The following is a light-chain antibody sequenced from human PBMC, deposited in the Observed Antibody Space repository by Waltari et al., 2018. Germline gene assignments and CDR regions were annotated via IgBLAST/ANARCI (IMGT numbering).Light chain of an antibody. Sequence: DIQMTQSPSSLSASVGDTVTITCRASQTISSWLAWYQQKPGKAPKLLIYKASSLQSGVPSRFSGSGSGTDFTLTFSSLQPEDFATYYCLQCSSSPWTFGQGTKVEIK. CDR1: QTISSW. CDR2: KAS. CDR3: LQCSSSPWT. J-gene: IGKJ1*01. V-gene: IGKV1-12*01.